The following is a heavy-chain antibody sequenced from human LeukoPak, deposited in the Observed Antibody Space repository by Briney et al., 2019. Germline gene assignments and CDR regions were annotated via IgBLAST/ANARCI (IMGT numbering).Heavy chain of an antibody. CDR3: AMRGDY. Sequence: PGGSLRLSCAASGLTFSRYQMNWVRQAPGRGLEWVSYISSNGSTIYYADSVTGRFTISRDNAKNSLYLQMDSLRAEDTAAYYCAMRGDYWGQGTLVTVSS. CDR1: GLTFSRYQ. V-gene: IGHV3-48*03. CDR2: ISSNGSTI. J-gene: IGHJ4*02.